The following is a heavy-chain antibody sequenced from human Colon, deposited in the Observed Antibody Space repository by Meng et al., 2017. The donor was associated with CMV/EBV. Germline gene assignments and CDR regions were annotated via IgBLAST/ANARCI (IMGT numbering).Heavy chain of an antibody. Sequence: GESLKISCVVSTVNGRSYGMQWVRQAPGKGLEWVSVIYSGGSTYYADSVKGRFTISRDNSKNTLYLQMNSLRAEDTAVYYCARGPHVYSSGELEFDYWGQGTLVTVSS. D-gene: IGHD6-19*01. CDR3: ARGPHVYSSGELEFDY. J-gene: IGHJ4*02. V-gene: IGHV3-53*01. CDR2: IYSGGST. CDR1: TVNGRSYG.